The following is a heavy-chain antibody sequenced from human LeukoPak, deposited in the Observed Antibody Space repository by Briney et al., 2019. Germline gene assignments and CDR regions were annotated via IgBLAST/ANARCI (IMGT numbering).Heavy chain of an antibody. CDR1: GFTFSSYA. Sequence: GGSLRLSCAVSGFTFSSYAIHWVRQAPGKGLVWVVVISFDGTHDFYADSVKGRFTISRDNSKNTLYLQMNSLRAEDTAVYYCAKDRYSSGWYGYYYYYMDVWGKGTTVTISS. D-gene: IGHD6-19*01. J-gene: IGHJ6*03. V-gene: IGHV3-30*04. CDR2: ISFDGTHD. CDR3: AKDRYSSGWYGYYYYYMDV.